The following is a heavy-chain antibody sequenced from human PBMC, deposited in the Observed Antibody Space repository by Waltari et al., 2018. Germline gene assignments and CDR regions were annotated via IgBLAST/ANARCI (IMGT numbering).Heavy chain of an antibody. CDR2: ISSSGSTL. D-gene: IGHD5-12*01. Sequence: EVQLLESGGGLRQPEGALRLSCAASGFAFGSYEMNWVRQAPGKGLEWLSYISSSGSTLYYADSVKGRFTISRDNTKNSLYLQMNSLRAEDTGVYYCARPRSVAFFDYWGQGTLVTVSS. CDR3: ARPRSVAFFDY. V-gene: IGHV3-48*03. J-gene: IGHJ4*02. CDR1: GFAFGSYE.